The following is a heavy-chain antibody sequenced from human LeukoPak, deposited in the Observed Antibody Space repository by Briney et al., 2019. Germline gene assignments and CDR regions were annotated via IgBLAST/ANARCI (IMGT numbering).Heavy chain of an antibody. Sequence: PGGSLRLSCEGSEISLNNYWMAWVRRAPGKGLEWVSGISGSGDRIFYADSVKGRFTISRDNSKNTLYLQMNSLGAEDTAIYYCARGIVGVILHALEIWGQGTIVTVSS. V-gene: IGHV3-23*01. CDR2: ISGSGDRI. J-gene: IGHJ3*02. CDR1: EISLNNYW. D-gene: IGHD1-26*01. CDR3: ARGIVGVILHALEI.